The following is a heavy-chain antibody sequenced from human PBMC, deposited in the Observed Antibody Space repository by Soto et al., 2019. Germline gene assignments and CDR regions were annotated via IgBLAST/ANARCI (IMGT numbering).Heavy chain of an antibody. J-gene: IGHJ5*02. CDR2: IYYSGST. D-gene: IGHD3-10*01. V-gene: IGHV4-31*03. CDR3: ARCTVRGDLYRSWFDP. Sequence: QVQLRESGPGLVKPSQTLSLTYTVSGGSISSGGYYWSWIRQHPGKGLEWIGYIYYSGSTYYNPSLKSRVTLSVDTSKNQFSLKLSSVTAADTAVYYCARCTVRGDLYRSWFDPWGQGTLVTVSS. CDR1: GGSISSGGYY.